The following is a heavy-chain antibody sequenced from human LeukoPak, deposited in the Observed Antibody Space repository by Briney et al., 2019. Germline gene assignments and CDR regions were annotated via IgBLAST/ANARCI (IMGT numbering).Heavy chain of an antibody. CDR2: VYHSGST. V-gene: IGHV4-59*08. D-gene: IGHD6-19*01. CDR3: ARHTYNSGWYYFDY. Sequence: SETLSLTCTLSGGSISTYYWSWLRQPPGKGLEWIGYVYHSGSTNYNPSLKSRVTISVDTSKKQFSLRLSSVTAADTAVYYCARHTYNSGWYYFDYRGQGTLVTVSS. J-gene: IGHJ4*02. CDR1: GGSISTYY.